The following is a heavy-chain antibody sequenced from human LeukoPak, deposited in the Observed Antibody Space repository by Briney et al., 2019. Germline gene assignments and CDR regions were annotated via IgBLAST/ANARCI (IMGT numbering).Heavy chain of an antibody. V-gene: IGHV3-43*01. CDR2: ISWDGGST. J-gene: IGHJ4*02. Sequence: PGGPLRLSCAASGFTFDDYTMHWVRQAPGKGLEWVSLISWDGGSTYYADSVKGRFTISRDNSKNSLYLQMNSLRTEDTALYYCAKDIEDGLYGGVDYWGQGTLVTVSS. CDR1: GFTFDDYT. D-gene: IGHD4-17*01. CDR3: AKDIEDGLYGGVDY.